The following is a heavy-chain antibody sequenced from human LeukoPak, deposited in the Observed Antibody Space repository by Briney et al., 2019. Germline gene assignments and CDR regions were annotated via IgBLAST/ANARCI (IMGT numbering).Heavy chain of an antibody. J-gene: IGHJ4*02. Sequence: ASVKVSCKVSGYALTELSMHWVREAPGKGLEWMGGFDPEDGETIYAQKFQGRVTMTEDTSTDTAYMELSSLRSEDTAVYYCARDKGYNWNYPYFDYWGQGTLVTVSS. D-gene: IGHD1-7*01. CDR1: GYALTELS. CDR2: FDPEDGET. V-gene: IGHV1-24*01. CDR3: ARDKGYNWNYPYFDY.